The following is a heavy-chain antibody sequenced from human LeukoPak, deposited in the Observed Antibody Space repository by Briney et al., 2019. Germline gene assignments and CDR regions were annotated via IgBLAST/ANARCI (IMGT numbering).Heavy chain of an antibody. V-gene: IGHV3-21*01. J-gene: IGHJ4*02. D-gene: IGHD4-17*01. CDR1: GFTFSSYS. CDR3: ARAGYGDYTVHYFDY. Sequence: GSLRLSCAASGFTFSSYSMNWVRQAPGKGLQWVSSISSSSSYIYYADSVKGRLTISRDNAKNSLYLQMNSLRAEDTAVYYCARAGYGDYTVHYFDYWGQGTLVTVSS. CDR2: ISSSSSYI.